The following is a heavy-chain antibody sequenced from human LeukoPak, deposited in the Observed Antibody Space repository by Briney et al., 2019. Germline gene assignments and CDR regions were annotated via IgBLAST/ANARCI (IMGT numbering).Heavy chain of an antibody. CDR2: IYYSGST. CDR3: ARAQNEGYCSGGSCDAWFDP. CDR1: GGSISSYY. J-gene: IGHJ5*02. D-gene: IGHD2-15*01. Sequence: KPSETLSLTCTVSGGSISSYYWSWIRQPPGKGLEWIGYIYYSGSTNYNPSLKSRVTISVDTSKNQFSLKLSSVTAADTAVNYCARAQNEGYCSGGSCDAWFDPWGQGTLVTVSS. V-gene: IGHV4-59*01.